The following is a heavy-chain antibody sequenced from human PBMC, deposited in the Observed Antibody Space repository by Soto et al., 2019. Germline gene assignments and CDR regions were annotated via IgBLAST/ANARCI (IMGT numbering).Heavy chain of an antibody. V-gene: IGHV1-2*02. CDR2: INPNSGGT. CDR3: ARSTLWDDAFES. Sequence: DSVQVSCKASGYTFTGYYMHWVRQAPGQGLEWMGWINPNSGGTNYAQKFQGRVTMTRDTSISTAYMELSRLRSDDTAVYYCARSTLWDDAFESWGQGKMVTV. D-gene: IGHD1-26*01. CDR1: GYTFTGYY. J-gene: IGHJ3*02.